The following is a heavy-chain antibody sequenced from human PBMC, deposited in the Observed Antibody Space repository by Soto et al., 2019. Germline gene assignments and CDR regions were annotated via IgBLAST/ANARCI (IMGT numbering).Heavy chain of an antibody. Sequence: QVQLVQSGAELKKPGSSVKVSCKASGDTFSFYTINWVRQAPGLGLEWMGRVNPILSMSNYARKFQGRVTMTAEKSTSTAYMELRSLRSEDTAFYYSATSYGSGYRAFDYWGQGALVTVSS. CDR2: VNPILSMS. D-gene: IGHD3-10*01. V-gene: IGHV1-69*02. J-gene: IGHJ4*02. CDR3: ATSYGSGYRAFDY. CDR1: GDTFSFYT.